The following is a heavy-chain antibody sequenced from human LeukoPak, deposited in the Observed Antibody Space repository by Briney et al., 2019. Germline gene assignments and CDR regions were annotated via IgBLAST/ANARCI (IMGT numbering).Heavy chain of an antibody. V-gene: IGHV3-30*04. Sequence: PGRSLRLSCEASGFTFSIFPMHWVRQAPGKGLEWVALISSGSEKYYADSVKGRLTISRDNSKNMLYLQMNSLRADDTAVYYCARDLELSAVYYFDSWGQGTLVIVSS. CDR3: ARDLELSAVYYFDS. D-gene: IGHD3-3*01. CDR2: ISSGSEK. CDR1: GFTFSIFP. J-gene: IGHJ4*02.